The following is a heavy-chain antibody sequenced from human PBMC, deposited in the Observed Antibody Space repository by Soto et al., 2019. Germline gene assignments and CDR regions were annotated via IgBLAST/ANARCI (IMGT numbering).Heavy chain of an antibody. Sequence: SVKVSCKASGDTFTNYDIKWVRQAPGQRLEWMGWINAGNGNTKYSQKFQGRVTITRDTSASTAYMELRSLRYDDTSVYYCARDSAGSSWKRLDYWGQGTLVTVSS. J-gene: IGHJ4*02. CDR2: INAGNGNT. CDR1: GDTFTNYD. CDR3: ARDSAGSSWKRLDY. V-gene: IGHV1-3*01. D-gene: IGHD6-13*01.